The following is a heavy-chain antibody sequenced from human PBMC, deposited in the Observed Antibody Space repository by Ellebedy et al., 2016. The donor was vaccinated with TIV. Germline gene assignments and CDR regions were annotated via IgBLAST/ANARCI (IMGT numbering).Heavy chain of an antibody. CDR2: QHSTDIP. Sequence: GESLKISCVASGFTVSSNYRFGGRQAPGKGLEWVALQHSTDIPYYADSVRGRFTVSRDDSQNKLFLQMNNLRGDDTAVYYCARTDCSGRSCYSFFNHWGQGTLVTVSS. CDR3: ARTDCSGRSCYSFFNH. CDR1: GFTVSSNY. D-gene: IGHD2-8*02. J-gene: IGHJ1*01. V-gene: IGHV3-53*01.